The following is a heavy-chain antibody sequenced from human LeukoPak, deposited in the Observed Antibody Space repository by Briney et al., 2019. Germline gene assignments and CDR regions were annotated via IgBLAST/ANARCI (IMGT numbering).Heavy chain of an antibody. D-gene: IGHD6-13*01. CDR2: IYPGDSDT. CDR1: GYSFTTYW. J-gene: IGHJ4*02. Sequence: GESLKISCKASGYSFTTYWIDWVRQMPGKGLEWMGMIYPGDSDTRYSPSFQGQVTISADESITTAYLQWSSLKASDTAIYYCARHYSSSWYHSDYWGQGTLVTVSS. CDR3: ARHYSSSWYHSDY. V-gene: IGHV5-51*01.